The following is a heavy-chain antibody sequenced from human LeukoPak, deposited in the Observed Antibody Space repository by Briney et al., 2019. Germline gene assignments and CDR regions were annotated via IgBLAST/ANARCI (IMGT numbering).Heavy chain of an antibody. CDR1: GYTFTSYD. CDR3: ARGITGTPRGSQDYFDY. Sequence: GASVKVSCKASGYTFTSYDINWVRQATGQGLEWMGWMNPNSGNTGYAQKFQGRVTMTRNTSISTAYMELSSLRSEDTAVYYCARGITGTPRGSQDYFDYWGQGTLVTVSS. J-gene: IGHJ4*02. V-gene: IGHV1-8*01. D-gene: IGHD1-20*01. CDR2: MNPNSGNT.